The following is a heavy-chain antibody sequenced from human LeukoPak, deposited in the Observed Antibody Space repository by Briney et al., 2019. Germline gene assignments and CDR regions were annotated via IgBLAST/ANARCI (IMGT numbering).Heavy chain of an antibody. Sequence: GGSLRLSCAASGFTFDNYAMHWVRQAPGKGLEWVSVIRGNGGRTYYADSVKGRFTISRDNSNNSLYLQMNSLRTEDTALYYVSKTLTSRLSESLGYWGQGTLVSVSS. CDR3: SKTLTSRLSESLGY. V-gene: IGHV3-43*02. D-gene: IGHD6-6*01. CDR1: GFTFDNYA. CDR2: IRGNGGRT. J-gene: IGHJ4*02.